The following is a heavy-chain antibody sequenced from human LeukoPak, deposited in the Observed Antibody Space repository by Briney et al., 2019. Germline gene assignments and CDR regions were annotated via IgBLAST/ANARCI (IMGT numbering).Heavy chain of an antibody. CDR1: GFTFSSYG. CDR3: AKTGFHYDSSGYADY. CDR2: IRYDGSNK. Sequence: GGSLRLSCAASGFTFSSYGMHWVRQAPGKGLEWVAFIRYDGSNKYYADSVKGRFTISRDNSKNTLYLQMNSLRAEDTAVYYCAKTGFHYDSSGYADYWGQGTLVTVSS. J-gene: IGHJ4*02. V-gene: IGHV3-30*02. D-gene: IGHD3-22*01.